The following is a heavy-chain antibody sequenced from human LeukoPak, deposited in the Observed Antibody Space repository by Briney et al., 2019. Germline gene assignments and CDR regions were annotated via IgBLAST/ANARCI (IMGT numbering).Heavy chain of an antibody. V-gene: IGHV4-59*01. CDR1: GASISDYY. D-gene: IGHD1-26*01. CDR3: ANGRQDYYYGMDV. CDR2: IYYNGRT. Sequence: SETLSLTCTVSGASISDYYWSWIRQPPGKGLEWMGYIYYNGRTDYNPSPKSRVTISGDTSKHQFPLRLSSVTAADPAVYYCANGRQDYYYGMDVWSQGATVTVSS. J-gene: IGHJ6*02.